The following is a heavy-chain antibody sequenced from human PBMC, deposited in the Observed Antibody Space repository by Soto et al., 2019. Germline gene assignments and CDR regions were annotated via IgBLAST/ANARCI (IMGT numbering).Heavy chain of an antibody. CDR3: ARTRSLRYFDWLPIDY. V-gene: IGHV1-18*01. CDR1: GYTFTNYG. CDR2: ISAYNGNT. D-gene: IGHD3-9*01. J-gene: IGHJ4*02. Sequence: ASVKVSCKASGYTFTNYGISWVRQAPGQGLEWMGWISAYNGNTNYAQKLQGRVTMTTDTSTSTAYMELRSLRSDDTAVYYCARTRSLRYFDWLPIDYWGQGTLVTVSS.